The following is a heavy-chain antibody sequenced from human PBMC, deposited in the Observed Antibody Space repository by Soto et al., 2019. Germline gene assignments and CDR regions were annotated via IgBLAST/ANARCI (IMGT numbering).Heavy chain of an antibody. CDR3: ARHNYGSGSTYFDY. D-gene: IGHD3-10*01. J-gene: IGHJ4*02. CDR1: GGSISSSSYY. V-gene: IGHV4-39*01. CDR2: IHYSGST. Sequence: SETLSLTCAISGGSISSSSYYWGWIRQPPGKGLEWIKNIHYSGSTYYNPSLKSRVTISVDTSKNQFSLKLNSMTAADTAVYYCARHNYGSGSTYFDYWGQGTLVTVSS.